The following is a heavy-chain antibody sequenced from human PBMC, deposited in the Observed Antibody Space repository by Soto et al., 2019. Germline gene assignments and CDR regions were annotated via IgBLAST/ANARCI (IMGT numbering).Heavy chain of an antibody. V-gene: IGHV5-51*01. J-gene: IGHJ6*02. D-gene: IGHD3-10*01. Sequence: GESLKISCKGSEYSFTSYWIGWARQMPGKGLEWMGIIYPGDSDTRYSPSFQGQVTISADKSISTAYLQWSSLKASDTAMYYCARAMVRGKNYYGMDVWGQGTTVTVSS. CDR2: IYPGDSDT. CDR1: EYSFTSYW. CDR3: ARAMVRGKNYYGMDV.